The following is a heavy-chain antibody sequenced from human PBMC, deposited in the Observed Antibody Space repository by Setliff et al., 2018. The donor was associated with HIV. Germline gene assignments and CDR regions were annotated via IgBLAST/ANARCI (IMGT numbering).Heavy chain of an antibody. J-gene: IGHJ6*03. CDR1: GFTFSSYA. Sequence: PGGSLRLSCAASGFTFSSYAMSWVRQAPGKGLEWVSAISGSGGSTYYVDSVKGRFTISRDNVKNSLYLQMHSLTTEDTASYFCVKDGSATGRYSSYMDVWGKGTTVTVSS. CDR3: VKDGSATGRYSSYMDV. V-gene: IGHV3-23*01. CDR2: ISGSGGST. D-gene: IGHD3-9*01.